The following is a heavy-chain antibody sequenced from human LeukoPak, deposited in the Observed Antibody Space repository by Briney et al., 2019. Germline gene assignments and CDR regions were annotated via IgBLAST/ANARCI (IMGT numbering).Heavy chain of an antibody. CDR3: AREVAVAGSFDY. Sequence: ETLSLTCAVYGGSFSGYYWSWIRQAPGKGLEWVSSISSSSSYIYYADSVKGRFTISRDNAKNSLYLQMNSLRAEDTAVYYCAREVAVAGSFDYWGQGTLVTVSS. CDR1: GGSFSGYY. J-gene: IGHJ4*02. V-gene: IGHV3-21*01. D-gene: IGHD6-19*01. CDR2: ISSSSSYI.